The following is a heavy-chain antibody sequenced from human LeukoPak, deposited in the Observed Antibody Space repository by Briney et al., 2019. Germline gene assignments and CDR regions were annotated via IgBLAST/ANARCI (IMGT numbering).Heavy chain of an antibody. CDR1: GSTFTSYW. Sequence: GESLKISCQGSGSTFTSYWIGWVRQLPGKGLEWMGIIYPGDSDTRYSPSFQGQVTISADTSITTSYLQWTCRKPADTAMYYCARHMDYCSSTSCLLPDERYYRDVWGKGTTVTVPS. CDR2: IYPGDSDT. CDR3: ARHMDYCSSTSCLLPDERYYRDV. J-gene: IGHJ6*03. D-gene: IGHD2-2*01. V-gene: IGHV5-51*01.